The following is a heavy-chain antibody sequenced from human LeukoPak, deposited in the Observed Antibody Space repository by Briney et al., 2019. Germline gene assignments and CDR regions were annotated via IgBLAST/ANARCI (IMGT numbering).Heavy chain of an antibody. Sequence: SETLSLTCTVSGGSISSYYWSWIRQPPGKGLEWIGYIYYSGSTNYNPSLKSRVTISVDTSKNQFSLKLSSVTAADTAVYYCARDSGGMDGWGQGTTVTVSS. CDR2: IYYSGST. CDR3: ARDSGGMDG. D-gene: IGHD7-27*01. CDR1: GGSISSYY. V-gene: IGHV4-59*01. J-gene: IGHJ6*02.